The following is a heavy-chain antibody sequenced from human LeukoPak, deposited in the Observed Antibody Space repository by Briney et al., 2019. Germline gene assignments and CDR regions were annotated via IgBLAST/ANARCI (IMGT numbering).Heavy chain of an antibody. V-gene: IGHV1-69*05. CDR1: GGAFSSYA. Sequence: SVKVSCKASGGAFSSYAISWVRQAPGQGLEWMGEIIPIFGTANYAQKFQGRVTITTDESTSTAYMELSSLRSEDTAVYYCARVATNEEYYFDYWGQGTLVTVSS. CDR3: ARVATNEEYYFDY. J-gene: IGHJ4*02. D-gene: IGHD1-1*01. CDR2: IIPIFGTA.